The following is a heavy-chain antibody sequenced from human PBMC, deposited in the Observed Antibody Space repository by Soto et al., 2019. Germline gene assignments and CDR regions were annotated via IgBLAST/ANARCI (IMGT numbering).Heavy chain of an antibody. J-gene: IGHJ3*02. CDR1: GFTFSNYG. Sequence: QVQLVESGGGVVQPGRSLRLSCAASGFTFSNYGMHWVRQAPGTGLEWVAIIWDDGSNKYFADSVKGRFTISRENYKNTMFLQMNSLRAEDTALYYCARGGCYDSSAYCYVNFAFDIWGQGTMVTVSS. CDR3: ARGGCYDSSAYCYVNFAFDI. V-gene: IGHV3-33*01. CDR2: IWDDGSNK. D-gene: IGHD3-22*01.